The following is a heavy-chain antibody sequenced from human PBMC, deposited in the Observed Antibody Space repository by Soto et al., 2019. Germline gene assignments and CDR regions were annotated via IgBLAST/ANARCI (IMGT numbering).Heavy chain of an antibody. CDR1: GYTFTSYG. D-gene: IGHD2-15*01. Sequence: GASVKVSCKASGYTFTSYGISWVRQAHGQGLEWMGWISAYNGNTNYAQKLQGRVTMTTDTSTSTAYMELRSLRSDDTAVYYCARVSTSLVVVVAATPVWFDPWGQGTLVTVSS. V-gene: IGHV1-18*01. CDR3: ARVSTSLVVVVAATPVWFDP. CDR2: ISAYNGNT. J-gene: IGHJ5*02.